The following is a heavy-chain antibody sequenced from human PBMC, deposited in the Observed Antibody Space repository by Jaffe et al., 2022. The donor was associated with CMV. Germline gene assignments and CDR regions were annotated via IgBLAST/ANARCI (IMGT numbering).Heavy chain of an antibody. D-gene: IGHD2-2*01. Sequence: QVQLVESGGGLVKPGGSLRLSCAASGFTFSDYYMSWIRQAPGKGLEWVSYISSSSSYTNYADSVKGRFTISRDNAKNSLYLQMNSLRAEDTAVYYCARDPGVVVPAEYYMDVWGKGTTVTVSS. CDR1: GFTFSDYY. V-gene: IGHV3-11*06. CDR2: ISSSSSYT. CDR3: ARDPGVVVPAEYYMDV. J-gene: IGHJ6*03.